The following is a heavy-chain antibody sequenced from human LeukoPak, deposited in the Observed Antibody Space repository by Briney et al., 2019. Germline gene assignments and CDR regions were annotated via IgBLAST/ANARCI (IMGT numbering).Heavy chain of an antibody. CDR3: ARVWYYYYAMDV. V-gene: IGHV4-39*01. Sequence: SETLSLTCTVSGDSISSGLYYRGWIRQPPGKGLEWIGSIYDSGHTDYNPSLKSRVTISEDTPKNQFSLRLRSVTAADTAVYYCARVWYYYYAMDVWDQGTTVTVSS. CDR2: IYDSGHT. J-gene: IGHJ6*02. CDR1: GDSISSGLYY.